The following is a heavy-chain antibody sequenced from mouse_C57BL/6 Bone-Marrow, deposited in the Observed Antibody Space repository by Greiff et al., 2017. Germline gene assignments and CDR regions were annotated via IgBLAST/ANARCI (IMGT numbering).Heavy chain of an antibody. CDR3: AREGDYGNYGWFAY. CDR2: IYPRDGST. V-gene: IGHV1-85*01. D-gene: IGHD2-1*01. CDR1: GYTFTSYD. Sequence: VQLQQSGPELVKPGASVKLSCKASGYTFTSYDINWVKQRPGQGLEWIGWIYPRDGSTKYNEKFKGKATLTVDTSSSTAYMELHSLTSEDSAVYFCAREGDYGNYGWFAYWGQGTLVTVSA. J-gene: IGHJ3*01.